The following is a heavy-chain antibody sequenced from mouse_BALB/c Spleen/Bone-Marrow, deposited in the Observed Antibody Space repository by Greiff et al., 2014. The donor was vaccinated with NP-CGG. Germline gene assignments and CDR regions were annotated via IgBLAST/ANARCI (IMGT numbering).Heavy chain of an antibody. V-gene: IGHV1S34*01. D-gene: IGHD2-3*01. CDR3: ESVRDGYSPSVMDY. CDR2: ISCYNGAT. Sequence: LVETGASVKLSCKASDYSFTSYYIHWVKQSHGKSLEWIGYISCYNGATGYNKKFQGKVTFTVDKSSSTAYMQFHSLTSEASAVYYCESVRDGYSPSVMDYWGQGTSLTVSS. J-gene: IGHJ4*01. CDR1: DYSFTSYY.